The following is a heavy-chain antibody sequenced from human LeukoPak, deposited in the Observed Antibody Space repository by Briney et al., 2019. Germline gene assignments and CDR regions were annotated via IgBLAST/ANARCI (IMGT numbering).Heavy chain of an antibody. CDR2: IYHSGST. CDR3: ARADYYDSSGYYFDY. J-gene: IGHJ4*02. Sequence: SETLSLTCAVSGDSISSDGYSWSWIRQPPGTGLEWIGYIYHSGSTYYTPSLKSRVTISVDTSKDQFSLKLSSVTAADTAVYYCARADYYDSSGYYFDYWGQGTLVTVSS. D-gene: IGHD3-22*01. CDR1: GDSISSDGYS. V-gene: IGHV4-30-2*01.